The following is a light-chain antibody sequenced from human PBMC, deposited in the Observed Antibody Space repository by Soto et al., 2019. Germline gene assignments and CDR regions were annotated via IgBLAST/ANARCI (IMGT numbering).Light chain of an antibody. J-gene: IGKJ1*01. V-gene: IGKV1-5*01. Sequence: DIQMTQSPSTLSASVGDRVTITCRASQSISSWLAWYQQKPGKAPKLLIYDVSSLDSGVPSRFSGSGSGTEFTLTITSLQPDDFATYYCQQYNSYSRTFGQGTKVEIK. CDR2: DVS. CDR3: QQYNSYSRT. CDR1: QSISSW.